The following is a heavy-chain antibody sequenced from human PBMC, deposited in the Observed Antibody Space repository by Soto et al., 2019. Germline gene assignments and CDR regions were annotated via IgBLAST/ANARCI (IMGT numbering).Heavy chain of an antibody. D-gene: IGHD6-6*01. CDR1: GFTLSGVD. CDR3: AKGGWYTSSSRSDC. J-gene: IGHJ4*02. Sequence: QVQLVESGGGVVQPGTSLRLSCSASGFTLSGVDMHWVRQAPGKGLEWVAVMSYDGRNQYYADSVKGRFTVSRDSSKSTLYLQMNSLRTEDADVYHCAKGGWYTSSSRSDCWGQGTLVTVSS. V-gene: IGHV3-30*18. CDR2: MSYDGRNQ.